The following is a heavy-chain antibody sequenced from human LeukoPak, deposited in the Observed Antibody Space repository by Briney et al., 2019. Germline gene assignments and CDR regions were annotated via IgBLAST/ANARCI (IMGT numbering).Heavy chain of an antibody. Sequence: GGSLRLSCAASGFTFSSCGMHWVRQAPGKGLEWVAVIWYDGSNKYYADSVKGRFTISRDNSKNTLYLQMNSLRAEDTAVYYCARDYRGSYLGAFDIWGQGTMVTVSS. V-gene: IGHV3-33*01. CDR2: IWYDGSNK. J-gene: IGHJ3*02. CDR3: ARDYRGSYLGAFDI. CDR1: GFTFSSCG. D-gene: IGHD1-26*01.